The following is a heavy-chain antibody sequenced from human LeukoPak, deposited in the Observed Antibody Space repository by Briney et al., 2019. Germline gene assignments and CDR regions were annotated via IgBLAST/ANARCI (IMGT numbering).Heavy chain of an antibody. CDR3: ASPPVSS. Sequence: PGRSLRLSCAASGFIFDDYAMHWVRHAPGKGLEWVSGTSWNSGSIGYADSVKGRFTISRDNAKNSLYLQMNSLRAEDTALYYCASPPVSSWGQGTLVTVSS. V-gene: IGHV3-9*01. CDR2: TSWNSGSI. D-gene: IGHD1-14*01. J-gene: IGHJ4*02. CDR1: GFIFDDYA.